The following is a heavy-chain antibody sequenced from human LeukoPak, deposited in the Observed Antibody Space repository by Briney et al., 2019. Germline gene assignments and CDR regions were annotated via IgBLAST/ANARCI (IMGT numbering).Heavy chain of an antibody. CDR1: GFTFTNAW. D-gene: IGHD3-10*01. Sequence: GSLRLSCAASGFTFTNAWMSWVRQAPGKGLEWVGRIKSKGDGETIDNAAPVKGRFTMSRDDSKATLYLQMNSLKAEDTAVYYCTTDLGRTMIRGVIVYWGQGALVTVSS. CDR2: IKSKGDGETI. CDR3: TTDLGRTMIRGVIVY. V-gene: IGHV3-15*01. J-gene: IGHJ4*02.